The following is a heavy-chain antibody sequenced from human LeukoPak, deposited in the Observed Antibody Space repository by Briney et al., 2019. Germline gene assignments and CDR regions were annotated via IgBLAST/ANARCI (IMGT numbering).Heavy chain of an antibody. Sequence: GGSLRLSCAASGFTFSSYAMSWVRQAPGKGLEWVSAISGSGGSTYYADSVKGRFTISRDNSKNTLYLRMNSLRAEDTAVYYCAKDSMIAVAGRVFDYWGRGTLVTVSS. J-gene: IGHJ4*02. CDR2: ISGSGGST. D-gene: IGHD6-19*01. V-gene: IGHV3-23*01. CDR3: AKDSMIAVAGRVFDY. CDR1: GFTFSSYA.